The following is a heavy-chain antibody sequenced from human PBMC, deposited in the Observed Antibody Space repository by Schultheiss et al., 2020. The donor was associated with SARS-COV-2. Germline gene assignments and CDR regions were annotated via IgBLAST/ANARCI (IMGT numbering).Heavy chain of an antibody. V-gene: IGHV3-23*01. CDR2: ISGSGGST. CDR3: AKDLRQQLVRTGGY. CDR1: GFTFSSYA. D-gene: IGHD6-6*01. J-gene: IGHJ4*02. Sequence: GESLKISCAASGFTFSSYAMSWVRQAPGKGLEWVSAISGSGGSTYYADSVKGRFTISRDNSKNTLYLQMNSLRAEDTAVYYCAKDLRQQLVRTGGYWGQGTLVTVSS.